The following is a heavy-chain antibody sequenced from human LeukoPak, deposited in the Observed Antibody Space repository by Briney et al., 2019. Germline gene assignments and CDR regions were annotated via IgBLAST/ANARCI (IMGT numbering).Heavy chain of an antibody. CDR3: AKRSPWGYYFDY. CDR1: GFTFSSYS. V-gene: IGHV3-23*01. CDR2: ISGSGGST. J-gene: IGHJ4*02. Sequence: GGSLRLSCAASGFTFSSYSMNWVRQAPGKGLEWVSAISGSGGSTYYADSVKGRFTISRDNSKNTLYLQMNSLRAEDTAVYYCAKRSPWGYYFDYWGQGTLVTVSS. D-gene: IGHD3-16*01.